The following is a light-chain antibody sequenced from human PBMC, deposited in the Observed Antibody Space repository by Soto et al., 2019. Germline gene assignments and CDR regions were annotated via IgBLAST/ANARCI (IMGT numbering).Light chain of an antibody. CDR2: GAS. Sequence: EIVLTQSPGTLSLSPGERATLSCRASQSVSSSSLAWYQHKPGQAPRLLIYGASSRATGIPDRFSGSGSGTDFSLTISRLQPEDFAVYYCQQYGSSGTFGQGTKVEIK. CDR1: QSVSSSS. CDR3: QQYGSSGT. V-gene: IGKV3-20*01. J-gene: IGKJ1*01.